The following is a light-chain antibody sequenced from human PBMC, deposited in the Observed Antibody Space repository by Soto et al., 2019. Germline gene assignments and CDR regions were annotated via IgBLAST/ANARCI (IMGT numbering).Light chain of an antibody. J-gene: IGKJ1*01. CDR1: QSVSTN. V-gene: IGKV3-15*01. CDR3: QQYNHWWT. Sequence: EIVMTQSPATLSVSPGESATLSCRASQSVSTNLVWYQQKPGQAPRLLIYGASTRATGVPGRFSGTGSGTEFTLTISSLQSEDSAVYYCQQYNHWWTFGQGTKVEI. CDR2: GAS.